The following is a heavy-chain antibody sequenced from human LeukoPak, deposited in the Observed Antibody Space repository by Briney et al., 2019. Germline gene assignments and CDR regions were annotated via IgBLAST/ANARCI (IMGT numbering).Heavy chain of an antibody. D-gene: IGHD6-13*01. CDR1: GYSISSGYY. CDR3: ARGAIAYYYMDV. CDR2: MYHSGST. J-gene: IGHJ6*03. V-gene: IGHV4-38-2*02. Sequence: SETLSLTCNVSGYSISSGYYWGWIRQPPGKGLEWIGSMYHSGSTYYNPSLKSRVTISVDTSKNQFSLKLSSVTAADTAVYYCARGAIAYYYMDVWGKGTTVTVSS.